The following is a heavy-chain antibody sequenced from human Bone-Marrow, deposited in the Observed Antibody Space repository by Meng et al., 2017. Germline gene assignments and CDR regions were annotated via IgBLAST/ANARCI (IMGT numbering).Heavy chain of an antibody. V-gene: IGHV1-2*06. CDR2: INPNSGGT. CDR3: ARDPDVDTARGDY. Sequence: QGQLVRSGAEVKKPGSSVKVSCKASGYTFTGYYMHWVRQAPGQGLEWMGRINPNSGGTNYAQKFQGRVTMTRDTSISTAYMELSRLRSDDTAVYYCARDPDVDTARGDYWGQGTLVTVSS. J-gene: IGHJ4*02. D-gene: IGHD5-18*01. CDR1: GYTFTGYY.